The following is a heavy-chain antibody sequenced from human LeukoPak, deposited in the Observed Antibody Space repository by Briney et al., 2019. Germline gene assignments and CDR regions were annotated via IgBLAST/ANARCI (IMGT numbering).Heavy chain of an antibody. CDR2: ISGSGGST. CDR3: ARYITMIVVVTIDY. V-gene: IGHV3-23*01. J-gene: IGHJ4*02. CDR1: GFTFTTYA. D-gene: IGHD3-22*01. Sequence: GGSLRLSCAASGFTFTTYAMSWVRQAPGKGLEWVSAISGSGGSTYYADSVKGRFTISRDNSKNTLYLQMNSLRAEDTAVYYCARYITMIVVVTIDYWGQGTLVTVSS.